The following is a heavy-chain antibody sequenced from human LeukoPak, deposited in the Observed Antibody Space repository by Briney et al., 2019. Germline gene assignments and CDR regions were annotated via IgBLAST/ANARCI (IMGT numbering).Heavy chain of an antibody. CDR2: ITNNGRST. CDR3: ARTYSYARGGYYPCDD. D-gene: IGHD3-22*01. Sequence: GGSLRLSCSASGFTFSRYAMNWVRQPPGKGLEYVSAITNNGRSTYYADSVKGRFTISRDNSKNTLYLQMSSLRAEDTAVYYCARTYSYARGGYYPCDDWGQGTLVTVPS. J-gene: IGHJ4*02. V-gene: IGHV3-64D*06. CDR1: GFTFSRYA.